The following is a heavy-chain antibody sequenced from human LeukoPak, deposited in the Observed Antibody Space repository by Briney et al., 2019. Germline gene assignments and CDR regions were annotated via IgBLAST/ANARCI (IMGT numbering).Heavy chain of an antibody. CDR2: IYTSGST. D-gene: IGHD1-1*01. J-gene: IGHJ4*02. CDR3: ARDHNWNELLWY. V-gene: IGHV4-4*07. Sequence: SETLSLTCTVSGGSISSYYWNWIRQPAGKGLEWIGRIYTSGSTNYNPSLKSRVTMSVDTSKNQFSLKPSSVTAADTAVYYCARDHNWNELLWYWGQGTLATVSS. CDR1: GGSISSYY.